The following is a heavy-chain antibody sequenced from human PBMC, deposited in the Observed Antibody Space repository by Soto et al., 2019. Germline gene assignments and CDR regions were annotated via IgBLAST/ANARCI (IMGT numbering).Heavy chain of an antibody. CDR1: GFTFSSCG. D-gene: IGHD4-17*01. J-gene: IGHJ3*02. CDR2: IWYDGSNK. Sequence: PGGSLRLSCAASGFTFSSCGMHWVRQAPGKGLEWVAVIWYDGSNKYYADSVKGRLTISRDNSKNTLYLQMNSLRAEDTAVYYCARDGGYGDRDAFDIWGQGTMVTV. V-gene: IGHV3-33*01. CDR3: ARDGGYGDRDAFDI.